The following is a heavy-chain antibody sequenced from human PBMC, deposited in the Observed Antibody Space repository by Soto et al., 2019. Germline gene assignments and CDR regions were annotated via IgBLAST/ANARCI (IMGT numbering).Heavy chain of an antibody. CDR1: GVTTSSDDY. CDR3: AREGGESSDGLYYFDS. J-gene: IGHJ4*02. Sequence: SATLSLRCRVAGVTTSSDDYWIWIHQPPGKGLEWIGHIYYSGNTDYNPSLKSRLAISIDTSKNQFSLKLSSVTAADTAVYFCAREGGESSDGLYYFDSWGQGSLVTFPS. CDR2: IYYSGNT. D-gene: IGHD3-16*01. V-gene: IGHV4-30-4*01.